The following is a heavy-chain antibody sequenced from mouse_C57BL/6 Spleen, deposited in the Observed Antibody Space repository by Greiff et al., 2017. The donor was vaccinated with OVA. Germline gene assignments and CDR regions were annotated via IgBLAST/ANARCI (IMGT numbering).Heavy chain of an antibody. D-gene: IGHD1-1*01. CDR2: INPSTGGT. Sequence: VQLKESGPELVKPGASVKISCKASGYSFTGYYMNWVKQSPEKSLEWIGEINPSTGGTTYNQKFKAKATLTVDKSSSTAYMQLKSLTSEDSAVYYCARRTTVVADYFDYWGQGTTLTVSS. CDR3: ARRTTVVADYFDY. V-gene: IGHV1-42*01. J-gene: IGHJ2*01. CDR1: GYSFTGYY.